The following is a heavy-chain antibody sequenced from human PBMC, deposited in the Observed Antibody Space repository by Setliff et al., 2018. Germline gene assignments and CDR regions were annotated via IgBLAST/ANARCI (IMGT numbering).Heavy chain of an antibody. CDR3: ARGFSKFYYYYYYYMDV. D-gene: IGHD3-3*01. J-gene: IGHJ6*03. CDR2: IIPIFGTA. CDR1: GGTFSSYA. Sequence: SVKVSCKASGGTFSSYAISWVRQAPGQGLEWMGGIIPIFGTANYAQKFQGRVTITTDESTSTAYMELSSLRSEDTAVYYCARGFSKFYYYYYYYMDVWGKGTTVTVSS. V-gene: IGHV1-69*05.